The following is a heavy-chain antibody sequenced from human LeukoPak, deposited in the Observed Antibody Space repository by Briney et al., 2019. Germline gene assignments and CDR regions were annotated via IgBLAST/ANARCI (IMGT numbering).Heavy chain of an antibody. J-gene: IGHJ6*03. D-gene: IGHD5-18*01. CDR3: ARDHTAMVPYYCYYMDV. CDR1: GGSISSGSYY. CDR2: IYTSGST. Sequence: PSETLSLTCTVSGGSISSGSYYWSWIRQPAGKGLEWIGRIYTSGSTNYNPSLKSRVTISVDTSKNQFSLKLSSVTAADTAVYYCARDHTAMVPYYCYYMDVWGKGTTVTVSS. V-gene: IGHV4-61*02.